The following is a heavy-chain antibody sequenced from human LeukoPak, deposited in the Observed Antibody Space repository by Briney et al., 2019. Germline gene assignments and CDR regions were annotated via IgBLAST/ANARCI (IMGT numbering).Heavy chain of an antibody. D-gene: IGHD3-3*01. Sequence: GGAPRLSRVAPGFTPWNFWMTWGRPAPREGVGLVGKIKKDGSEEFYVDSVKGRFTISRDNAKNSVYLQMNSLRAEDTAVYYCARGVLRFLEWLPRAFDIWGQGTMVTVSS. CDR3: ARGVLRFLEWLPRAFDI. J-gene: IGHJ3*02. V-gene: IGHV3-7*02. CDR2: IKKDGSEE. CDR1: GFTPWNFW.